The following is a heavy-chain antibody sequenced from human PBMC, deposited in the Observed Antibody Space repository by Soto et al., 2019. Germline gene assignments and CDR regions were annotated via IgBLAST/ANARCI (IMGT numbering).Heavy chain of an antibody. CDR3: ARVLAAASGWFDP. J-gene: IGHJ5*02. V-gene: IGHV4-59*01. D-gene: IGHD6-13*01. CDR1: GGSISSYY. Sequence: SETLSLTCTFSGGSISSYYWSLIRQPPGKGLEWIGYIYYSGSTNYNPSLKSRVTISVDTSKNQFSLKLSSVTAADTAVYYCARVLAAASGWFDPWGQGTLVTVSS. CDR2: IYYSGST.